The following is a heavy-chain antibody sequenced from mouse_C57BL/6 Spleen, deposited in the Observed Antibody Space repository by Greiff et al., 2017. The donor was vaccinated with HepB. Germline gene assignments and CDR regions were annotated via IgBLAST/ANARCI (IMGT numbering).Heavy chain of an antibody. V-gene: IGHV5-17*01. CDR3: AREGVFAY. Sequence: DVQLQESGGGLVKPGGSLKLSCAASGFTFSDYGMHWVRQAPEKGLEWVAYISSGSSTIYYADTVKGRFTISRDNAKNTLFLQMTSLRSEDTAMYYCAREGVFAYWGQGTLVTVSA. CDR2: ISSGSSTI. CDR1: GFTFSDYG. J-gene: IGHJ3*01.